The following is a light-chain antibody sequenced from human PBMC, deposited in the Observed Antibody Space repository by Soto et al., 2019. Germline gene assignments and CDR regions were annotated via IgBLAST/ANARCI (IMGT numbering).Light chain of an antibody. CDR3: SSYTSSSTLVSYV. V-gene: IGLV2-14*01. J-gene: IGLJ1*01. Sequence: QSLLAQPASVSGSPGQSITISCTGTSSDVGGYNYVSWYQQHPGKAPKLMIYEVSNRPSGVPNRFSGSKSGNTASLTISGLQAEDEADYYCSSYTSSSTLVSYVFGTGTKVTVL. CDR2: EVS. CDR1: SSDVGGYNY.